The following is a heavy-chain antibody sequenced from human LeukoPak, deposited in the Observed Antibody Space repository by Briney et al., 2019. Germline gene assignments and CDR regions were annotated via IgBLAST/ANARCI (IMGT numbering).Heavy chain of an antibody. CDR1: GYTLTELS. CDR2: INPSGGST. Sequence: ASVKVSCKVSGYTLTELSMHWVRQAPGQGLEWMGIINPSGGSTSYAQKFQGRVTMTRDTSTSTVYMELSSLRSEDTAVYYCARDLERYFDWLPSSWGQGTLVTVSS. V-gene: IGHV1-46*03. CDR3: ARDLERYFDWLPSS. J-gene: IGHJ4*02. D-gene: IGHD3-9*01.